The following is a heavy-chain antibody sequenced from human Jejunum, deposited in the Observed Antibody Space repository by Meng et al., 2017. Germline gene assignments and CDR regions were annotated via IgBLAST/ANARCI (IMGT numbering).Heavy chain of an antibody. Sequence: QVQLQESGPGLVKPSQTLSLTCTVSGASISGGYYWSWVRQSPGRGLEWIGHIYYSGGTSYCPSFKSRTTISVDTSKSQFSLKLSSVTAADTAVYYCARSRGCSSTTCYGPATFDLWGQGTLVTVSS. CDR1: GASISGGYY. CDR3: ARSRGCSSTTCYGPATFDL. J-gene: IGHJ4*02. CDR2: IYYSGGT. D-gene: IGHD2-2*01. V-gene: IGHV4-31*03.